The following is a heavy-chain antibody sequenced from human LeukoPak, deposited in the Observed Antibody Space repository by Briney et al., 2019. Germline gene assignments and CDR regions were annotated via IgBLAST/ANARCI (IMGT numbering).Heavy chain of an antibody. Sequence: TGGSLRLSCAAAGFTFSDYAMTWVRQAPGKGLEWVSAISGSVARTDYADSVKGWFTISRDNSANTLYLQMKSLRAEDTAVYYCAKARIPHYYYYYGMDVWGQGTTVTVSS. D-gene: IGHD2-2*02. V-gene: IGHV3-23*01. J-gene: IGHJ6*02. CDR3: AKARIPHYYYYYGMDV. CDR1: GFTFSDYA. CDR2: ISGSVART.